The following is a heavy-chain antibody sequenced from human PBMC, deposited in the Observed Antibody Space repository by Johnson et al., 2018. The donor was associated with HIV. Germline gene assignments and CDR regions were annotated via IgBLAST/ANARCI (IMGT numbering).Heavy chain of an antibody. V-gene: IGHV3-11*04. CDR2: ITSSGSSV. J-gene: IGHJ3*02. CDR1: GFIFSKYN. CDR3: VRDRGTVVIWSDAFDI. D-gene: IGHD3-22*01. Sequence: QVQLVESGGGLVKPGGSLRLSCEVSGFIFSKYNMAWIRQAPGKGLECLSYITSSGSSVYYTYSVKGRFTISRDNAKNSLYLQMNSLRGEDSAVYYCVRDRGTVVIWSDAFDIWGQGTMVTVSS.